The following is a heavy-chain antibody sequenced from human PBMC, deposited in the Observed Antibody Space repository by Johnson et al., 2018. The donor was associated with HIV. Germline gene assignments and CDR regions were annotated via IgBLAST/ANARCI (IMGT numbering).Heavy chain of an antibody. CDR1: GFTFSGSA. D-gene: IGHD6-19*01. J-gene: IGHJ3*02. V-gene: IGHV3-73*01. CDR2: IRSKANSYAT. CDR3: TRQQYSSGWYGNAFDI. Sequence: VQLVESGGGLVQPGGSLRLSCAASGFTFSGSAMHWVRQASGKGLEWVGRIRSKANSYATAYAASVIGRFTISRDDSKNTAYLQMNSLKTEDTAVYYCTRQQYSSGWYGNAFDIWGQGTMVTVSS.